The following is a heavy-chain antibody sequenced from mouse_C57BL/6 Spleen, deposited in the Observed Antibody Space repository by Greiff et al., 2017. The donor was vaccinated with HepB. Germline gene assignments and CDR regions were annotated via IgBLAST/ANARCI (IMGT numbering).Heavy chain of an antibody. CDR2: IDPSDSYT. CDR1: GYTFTSYW. CDR3: ARTYYGNYVDY. Sequence: QVQLQQSGAELVKPGASVKLSCKASGYTFTSYWMQWVKQRPGQGLEWIGEIDPSDSYTNYNQKFKGKATLTVDTSSSTAYMQLSSLTSEDSAVYYCARTYYGNYVDYWGQGTTLTVSS. V-gene: IGHV1-50*01. D-gene: IGHD2-10*01. J-gene: IGHJ2*01.